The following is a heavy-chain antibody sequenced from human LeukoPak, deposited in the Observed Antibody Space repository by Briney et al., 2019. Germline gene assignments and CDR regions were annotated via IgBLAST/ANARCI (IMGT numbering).Heavy chain of an antibody. V-gene: IGHV1-18*01. D-gene: IGHD3-9*01. Sequence: ASVKVSCKASGYTFTSYGISWVRQAPGQGREWMGWISAYNGNTNYAQKLQGRVTMTTDTSTSTAYMELRSLRSDDTAVYYCARAYLSSYDILTGYYYFDYWGQGTLVTVSS. CDR3: ARAYLSSYDILTGYYYFDY. J-gene: IGHJ4*02. CDR1: GYTFTSYG. CDR2: ISAYNGNT.